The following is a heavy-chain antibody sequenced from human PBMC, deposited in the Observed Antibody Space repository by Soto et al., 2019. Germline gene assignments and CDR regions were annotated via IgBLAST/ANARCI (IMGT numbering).Heavy chain of an antibody. J-gene: IGHJ6*02. Sequence: QVQLVESGGGLVKPGGSLRLSCVASGFSISDDYMTWIRQAPGKGLEWVSHISSSSIYTSYAHSVKGRFTISRDNAKNPLYLQMNSLTSEDTAVYYCARDSGSSKYGLDVLGQGTTVIVSS. D-gene: IGHD6-13*01. V-gene: IGHV3-11*06. CDR1: GFSISDDY. CDR3: ARDSGSSKYGLDV. CDR2: ISSSSIYT.